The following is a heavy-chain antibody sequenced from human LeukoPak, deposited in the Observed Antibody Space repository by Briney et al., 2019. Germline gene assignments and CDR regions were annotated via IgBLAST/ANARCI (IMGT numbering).Heavy chain of an antibody. CDR1: GGSISGYY. CDR3: ARGKDLPFDY. CDR2: IFYSGST. J-gene: IGHJ4*02. V-gene: IGHV4-59*08. Sequence: SETLSLTCSVSGGSISGYYWSWIRQPPGEGLEWIGYIFYSGSTNFNPSLKSRVTISVDTSKSQFSLKLSSVTAADTAVYYCARGKDLPFDYWGQGTLGTVSS.